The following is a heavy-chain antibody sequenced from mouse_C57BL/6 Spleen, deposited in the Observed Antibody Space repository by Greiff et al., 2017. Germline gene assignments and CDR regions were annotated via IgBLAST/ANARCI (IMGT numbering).Heavy chain of an antibody. Sequence: QVQLKESGPGLVAPSQSLSITCTVSGFSLTSYGVDWVRQSPGKGLEWLGVIWGVGSTNYNSALKSRLSISKDNSKSQVFLKMNSLQTDDTAMYYCASGGTRFAYWGQGTLVTVSA. D-gene: IGHD3-3*01. CDR3: ASGGTRFAY. CDR1: GFSLTSYG. J-gene: IGHJ3*01. CDR2: IWGVGST. V-gene: IGHV2-6*01.